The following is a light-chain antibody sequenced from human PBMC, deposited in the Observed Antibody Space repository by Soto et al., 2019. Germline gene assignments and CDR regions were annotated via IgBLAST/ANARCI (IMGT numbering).Light chain of an antibody. CDR3: QHDYSTLAT. V-gene: IGKV1-39*01. Sequence: DIQMYQSPSSLSASVGDRVPITCRAAESISRHLNWYQQKPGRAPDLLIYAASTLQNGVPSRFTGSGSGTEFTLTITGLQLEDFATYNCQHDYSTLATFGRGTRLEIK. J-gene: IGKJ5*01. CDR1: ESISRH. CDR2: AAS.